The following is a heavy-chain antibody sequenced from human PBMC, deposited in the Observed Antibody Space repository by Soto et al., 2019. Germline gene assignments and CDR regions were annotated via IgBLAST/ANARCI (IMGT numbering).Heavy chain of an antibody. D-gene: IGHD2-15*01. CDR2: IYYSGST. J-gene: IGHJ3*02. Sequence: SETLSLTCTVSGGSISSYYWSWIRQPPGKGLEWIGYIYYSGSTNYNPSLKSRVTISVDTSKNQFSLKLSTVTSADTAVYYCARFRGGGYCSGGSCYSSDAFDIWGQGTMVTVS. CDR1: GGSISSYY. CDR3: ARFRGGGYCSGGSCYSSDAFDI. V-gene: IGHV4-59*01.